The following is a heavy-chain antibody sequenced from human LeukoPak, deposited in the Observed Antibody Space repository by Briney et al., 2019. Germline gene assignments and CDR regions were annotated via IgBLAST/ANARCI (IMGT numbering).Heavy chain of an antibody. CDR3: ARDFSPYYYDSSGSVY. Sequence: GGSLRLSCAASGFTFSSYAMHWVRQAPGKGLEWVANIKQDGSEKYYVDSVKGRFTISRDNAKNSLYLQMNSLRAEDTAVYYCARDFSPYYYDSSGSVYWGQGTLVTVSS. V-gene: IGHV3-7*01. J-gene: IGHJ4*02. CDR2: IKQDGSEK. CDR1: GFTFSSYA. D-gene: IGHD3-22*01.